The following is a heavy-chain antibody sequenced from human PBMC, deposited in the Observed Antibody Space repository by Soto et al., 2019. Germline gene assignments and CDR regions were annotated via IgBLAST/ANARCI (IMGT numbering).Heavy chain of an antibody. CDR3: AREGVLYDILTGYYTPYYFDY. V-gene: IGHV1-18*01. Sequence: ASVKVSCKASGYTFTSYGISWVRHAPGQGLEWMGWISAYNGNTNYAQKLQGRVTMTTDTSTSTAYMELRSLRSDDTAVYYCAREGVLYDILTGYYTPYYFDYWGQGTLVTVSS. D-gene: IGHD3-9*01. CDR2: ISAYNGNT. CDR1: GYTFTSYG. J-gene: IGHJ4*02.